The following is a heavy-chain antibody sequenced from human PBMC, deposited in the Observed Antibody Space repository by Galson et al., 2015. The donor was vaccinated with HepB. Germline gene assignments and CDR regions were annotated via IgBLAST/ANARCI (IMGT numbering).Heavy chain of an antibody. D-gene: IGHD2-21*01. J-gene: IGHJ4*02. V-gene: IGHV3-66*01. Sequence: SLRLSCAASGFTVGDNYMSWVRQPPGKGLEWVSVIYSGGNTVYADSVKGRFTISRDNSKNTLYLQMNSLRPEDTAVYYCASTPQMSIVTKKDYFDNWGQGTLVTVPS. CDR1: GFTVGDNY. CDR2: IYSGGNT. CDR3: ASTPQMSIVTKKDYFDN.